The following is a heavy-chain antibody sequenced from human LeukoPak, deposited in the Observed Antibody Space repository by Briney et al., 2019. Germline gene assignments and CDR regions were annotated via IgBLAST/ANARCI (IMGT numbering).Heavy chain of an antibody. V-gene: IGHV1-2*06. J-gene: IGHJ4*02. CDR2: INPNSGGT. CDR3: ARQGDYLDY. CDR1: GFTFTGYY. Sequence: ASVKVSCKASGFTFTGYYMHWVRQAPGQGLEWMGQINPNSGGTNYAQKFQGRVSMARDTSISTAYMELSSLTSDDTAVYYCARQGDYLDYWGQGTLVTVPS.